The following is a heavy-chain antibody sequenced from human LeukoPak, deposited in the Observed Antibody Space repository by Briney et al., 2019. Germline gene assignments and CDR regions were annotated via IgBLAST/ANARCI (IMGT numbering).Heavy chain of an antibody. CDR3: ARVDAFVLEVGATTGWFDP. V-gene: IGHV4-34*01. D-gene: IGHD1-26*01. J-gene: IGHJ5*02. Sequence: SETLSLTCAVYGGSFSGYYWSWIRQPPGKGLEWIGEINHSGSTNYNPSLKSRVTISVDTSKNQFSLKLSSVTAADTAVYYCARVDAFVLEVGATTGWFDPWGQGTLVTVSS. CDR1: GGSFSGYY. CDR2: INHSGST.